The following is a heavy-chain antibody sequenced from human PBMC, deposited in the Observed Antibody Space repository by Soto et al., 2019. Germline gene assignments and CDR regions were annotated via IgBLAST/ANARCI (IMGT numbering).Heavy chain of an antibody. CDR2: TYYRSKWYN. CDR1: AVSVSTSSVT. CDR3: VRLIGNSWLDF. V-gene: IGHV6-1*01. J-gene: IGHJ5*01. Sequence: SRTLSLTCVMSAVSVSTSSVTWNWIRQSPSRGLEWLGRTYYRSKWYNDYAESVKSRITINPDTSKNQFSLHLNSVTPEDTALYYCVRLIGNSWLDFWVQGTLVTVS. D-gene: IGHD1-26*01.